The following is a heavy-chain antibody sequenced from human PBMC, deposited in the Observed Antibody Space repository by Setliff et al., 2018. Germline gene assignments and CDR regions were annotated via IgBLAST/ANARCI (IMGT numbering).Heavy chain of an antibody. D-gene: IGHD3-22*01. Sequence: PGGSLRLSCAASGFDFSDHHMDWVRQAPGKGLEWVGRIKKKFDSYTTEYAASVKDRFTISRDDSKNSLYLQMNSLKTDDTAVYYCARVHYETSTYSPTLFDHWGQGALVTVSS. V-gene: IGHV3-72*01. CDR2: IKKKFDSYTT. CDR3: ARVHYETSTYSPTLFDH. CDR1: GFDFSDHH. J-gene: IGHJ4*02.